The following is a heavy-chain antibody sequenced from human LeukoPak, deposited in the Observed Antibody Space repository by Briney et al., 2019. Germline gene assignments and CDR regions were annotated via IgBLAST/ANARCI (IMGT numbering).Heavy chain of an antibody. D-gene: IGHD2-15*01. CDR1: GLTFSSYA. CDR2: ISGSGGST. J-gene: IGHJ6*02. V-gene: IGHV3-23*01. Sequence: GGSLRLSCAASGLTFSSYAMSWVRQAPGKGLEWVSAISGSGGSTYYADSVKGRFTISRDNSKNTLYLQMNSLRAEDTAVYYCAKGCSGGSCYSRDYYGMDVWGQGTTVTVSS. CDR3: AKGCSGGSCYSRDYYGMDV.